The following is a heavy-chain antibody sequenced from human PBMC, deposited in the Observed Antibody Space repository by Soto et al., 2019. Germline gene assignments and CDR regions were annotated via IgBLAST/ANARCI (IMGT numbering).Heavy chain of an antibody. V-gene: IGHV3-23*05. CDR1: GFSFSDYA. CDR3: AKDLVSGDGLWLMDQ. Sequence: EVQLLESGGGLVQPGGSLRLSCTASGFSFSDYAMTWVRQAPGKGLECVSGIYGSGRGIQYADSVKGRFTISRDNYRNTRYLQMNSLRDEDTAVYYCAKDLVSGDGLWLMDQWGRGTMVTVS. D-gene: IGHD2-21*02. J-gene: IGHJ4*02. CDR2: IYGSGRGI.